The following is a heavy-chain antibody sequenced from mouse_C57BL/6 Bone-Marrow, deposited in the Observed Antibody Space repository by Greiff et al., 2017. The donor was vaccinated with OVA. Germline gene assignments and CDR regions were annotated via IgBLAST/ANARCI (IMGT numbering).Heavy chain of an antibody. J-gene: IGHJ2*01. CDR2: ISDGGSYT. CDR3: AREGY. V-gene: IGHV5-4*01. Sequence: EVQRVESGGGLVKPGGSLKLSCAASGFTFSSYAMSWVRQTPEKRLEWVATISDGGSYTYYPDNVKGRFTISRDNAKNNLYLQMSHLKSEDTAMYYCAREGYWGQGTTLTVSS. CDR1: GFTFSSYA.